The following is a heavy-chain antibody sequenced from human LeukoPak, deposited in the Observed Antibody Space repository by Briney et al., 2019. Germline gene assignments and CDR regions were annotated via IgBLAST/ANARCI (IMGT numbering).Heavy chain of an antibody. D-gene: IGHD1-1*01. CDR3: ARLGLEVGGPNWFDP. CDR2: IKRDGSQK. CDR1: GFSFSSNC. Sequence: PGGSLRLSCAAPGFSFSSNCMGWVRQAPGKGLEWVAHIKRDGSQKYYLDSVKGRFTISRDNAKNSLYLQMNSLRVEDTAVYYCARLGLEVGGPNWFDPWGQGTLVTVSS. J-gene: IGHJ5*02. V-gene: IGHV3-7*01.